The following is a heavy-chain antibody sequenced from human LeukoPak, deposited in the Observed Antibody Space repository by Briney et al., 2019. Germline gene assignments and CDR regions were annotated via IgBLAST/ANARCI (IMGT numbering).Heavy chain of an antibody. CDR3: ARAELWFGELLLGFDP. CDR2: IYHSGST. J-gene: IGHJ5*02. Sequence: SQTLSLTCAVSGGSISSGGYSWSWIRQPPGKGLEWIGYIYHSGSTYYNPSLKSRVTISVDRSKNQFSLKLSSVTAADTAVYYRARAELWFGELLLGFDPWGQGTLVTVSS. CDR1: GGSISSGGYS. V-gene: IGHV4-30-2*01. D-gene: IGHD3-10*01.